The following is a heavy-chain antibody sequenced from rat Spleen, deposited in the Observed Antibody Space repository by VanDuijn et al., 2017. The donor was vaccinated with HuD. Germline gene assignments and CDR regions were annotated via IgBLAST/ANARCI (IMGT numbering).Heavy chain of an antibody. CDR2: ISYDGSST. CDR1: GFTFSNYG. Sequence: EVQLVESGGGLVQPGRSLKLSCAASGFTFSNYGMAWVRQAPTKGLEWVATISYDGSSTYYRDSVKGRFTISRDNAKSTLYLQMNSLRSEDTATYYCTRDDQSPLTDWGQGVMVTVSS. CDR3: TRDDQSPLTD. J-gene: IGHJ2*01. D-gene: IGHD1-1*01. V-gene: IGHV5-29*01.